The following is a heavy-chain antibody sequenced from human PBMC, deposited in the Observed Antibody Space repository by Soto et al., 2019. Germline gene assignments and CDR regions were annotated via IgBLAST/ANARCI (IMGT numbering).Heavy chain of an antibody. J-gene: IGHJ4*02. CDR3: TTAAQWLPPYS. D-gene: IGHD6-19*01. Sequence: EVQLVESGGGLVKPGGSLRLSCAASGFTFTKAWMTWVRQTPGKGLEWVGRIKSRADGGTTDYAASVKDRVIISRDDSNDTLYLHMNRLKTDDTAVYYCTTAAQWLPPYSWGQGALVNVSS. CDR1: GFTFTKAW. CDR2: IKSRADGGTT. V-gene: IGHV3-15*01.